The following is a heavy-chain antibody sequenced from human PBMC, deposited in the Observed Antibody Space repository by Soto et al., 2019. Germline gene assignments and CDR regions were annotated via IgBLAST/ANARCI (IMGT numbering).Heavy chain of an antibody. Sequence: SVKVSCKASGGTFSSYAISWVRQAPGQGLEWMGGIIPIFGTANYAQKFQGRVTITADESTSTAYMELSSLRSEDTAVYYCARALSMIVVEYYFDYWGQGTLVTVSS. CDR2: IIPIFGTA. CDR1: GGTFSSYA. CDR3: ARALSMIVVEYYFDY. V-gene: IGHV1-69*13. D-gene: IGHD3-22*01. J-gene: IGHJ4*02.